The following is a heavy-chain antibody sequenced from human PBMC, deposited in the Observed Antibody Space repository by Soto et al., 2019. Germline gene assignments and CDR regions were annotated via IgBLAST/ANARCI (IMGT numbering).Heavy chain of an antibody. V-gene: IGHV1-69*13. CDR3: ARDDGIAVAGTRDSYYYYGMDV. D-gene: IGHD6-19*01. CDR2: IIPIFGTA. Sequence: SVKVSCKASGGTFSSYAISWVRQAPGQGLEWMGGIIPIFGTANCAQKFQGRVTITADESTSTAYMELSSLRSEDTAVYYCARDDGIAVAGTRDSYYYYGMDVWGQGTTVTVSS. J-gene: IGHJ6*02. CDR1: GGTFSSYA.